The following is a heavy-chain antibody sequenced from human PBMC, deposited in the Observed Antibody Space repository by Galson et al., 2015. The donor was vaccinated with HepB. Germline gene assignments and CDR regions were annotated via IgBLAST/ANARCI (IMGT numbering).Heavy chain of an antibody. CDR3: ARDPIAAAARSDGY. CDR1: GFTFSSYS. V-gene: IGHV3-21*01. D-gene: IGHD6-13*01. CDR2: ISSSSSYI. Sequence: SLRLSCAASGFTFSSYSMNWVRQAPGKGLEWVSSISSSSSYIYYADSVKGRFTISRDNAKNSLYLQMNSLRAEDTAVYYCARDPIAAAARSDGYWGQGTLVTVSS. J-gene: IGHJ4*02.